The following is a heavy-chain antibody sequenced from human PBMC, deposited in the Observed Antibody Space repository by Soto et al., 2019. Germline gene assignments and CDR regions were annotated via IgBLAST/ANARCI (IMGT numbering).Heavy chain of an antibody. V-gene: IGHV3-23*01. CDR2: ISGSGGST. CDR3: ATYGGNSEWYFDL. Sequence: GGSLRLSCAASGFTFSSYAMSWVRQAPGKGLEWVSAISGSGGSTYYADSVKGRFTISRDNSKNTLYLQMNSLRAEDTAVYYCATYGGNSEWYFDLWGRGTLVTVAS. CDR1: GFTFSSYA. D-gene: IGHD4-17*01. J-gene: IGHJ2*01.